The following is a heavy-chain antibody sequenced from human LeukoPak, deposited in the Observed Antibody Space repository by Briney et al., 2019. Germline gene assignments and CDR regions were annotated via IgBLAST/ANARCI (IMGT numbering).Heavy chain of an antibody. CDR2: ISNNGGYT. V-gene: IGHV3-23*01. D-gene: IGHD2-15*01. CDR3: AKQLGYCSDGSCYFPY. Sequence: PGGSLRLSCAASGLTFSSSATSWVRQAPGKGLEWVSAISNNGGYTYYADSVQGRFTISRDNSKSTLCLQMNSLRAEDTAVYYCAKQLGYCSDGSCYFPYWGQGTLVTVSS. J-gene: IGHJ4*02. CDR1: GLTFSSSA.